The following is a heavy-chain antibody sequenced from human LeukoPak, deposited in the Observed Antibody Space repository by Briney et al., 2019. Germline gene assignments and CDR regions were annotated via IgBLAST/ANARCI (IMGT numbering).Heavy chain of an antibody. D-gene: IGHD4-23*01. V-gene: IGHV1-2*02. J-gene: IGHJ4*02. CDR3: ARDPTVVRGSVDY. CDR2: INPNSGGT. Sequence: GASVKVSCKASGYTFTGYYMHWVRQAPGQGLEWMGWINPNSGGTNYTQKFQGRVTVTRDTSISTAYMELSRLRSDDTAVYYCARDPTVVRGSVDYWGQGTLVTVSS. CDR1: GYTFTGYY.